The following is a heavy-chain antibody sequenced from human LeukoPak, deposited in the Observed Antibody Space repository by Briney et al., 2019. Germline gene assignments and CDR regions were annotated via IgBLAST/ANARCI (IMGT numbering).Heavy chain of an antibody. Sequence: GGSLRLSCAASGFTFSSYSMNWVRQAPGKGLEWVSSISSSSSYIYYADSVKGRFTISRDNSKNTLYLQMNSLRAEDTAVYYCAKDRRSSSSGPFDYWGQGTLVTVSS. D-gene: IGHD6-6*01. J-gene: IGHJ4*02. CDR1: GFTFSSYS. V-gene: IGHV3-21*04. CDR2: ISSSSSYI. CDR3: AKDRRSSSSGPFDY.